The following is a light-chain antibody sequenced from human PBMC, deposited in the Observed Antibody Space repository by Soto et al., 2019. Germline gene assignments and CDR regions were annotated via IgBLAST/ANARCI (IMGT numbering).Light chain of an antibody. Sequence: EIVLTQSPATLSLSPGERVTLSCGASQSITNNFLAWYQQRPGLAPRLLIYDASNRAAGIPDRFSGSGSGTDFTLSISRLEPEDFAVYYCQQFDKLITFGGGTKVEI. J-gene: IGKJ4*01. CDR3: QQFDKLIT. CDR1: QSITNNF. CDR2: DAS. V-gene: IGKV3D-20*01.